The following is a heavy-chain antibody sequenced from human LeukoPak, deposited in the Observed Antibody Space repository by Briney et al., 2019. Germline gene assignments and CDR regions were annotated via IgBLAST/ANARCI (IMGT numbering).Heavy chain of an antibody. J-gene: IGHJ4*02. CDR3: ASIWFGELSPLDY. CDR2: IIPIFGTA. Sequence: SVKVSCKASGGTFSSYAISWVRQAPGQGLEWMGGIIPIFGTANYAQKFQGRVTITTDESTSTAYMELSSLRSEDTAVYYCASIWFGELSPLDYWGQGTLVTASS. V-gene: IGHV1-69*05. D-gene: IGHD3-10*01. CDR1: GGTFSSYA.